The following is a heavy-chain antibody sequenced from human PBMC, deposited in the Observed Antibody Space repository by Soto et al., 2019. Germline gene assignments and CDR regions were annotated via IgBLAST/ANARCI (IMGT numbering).Heavy chain of an antibody. CDR2: IYYSGST. D-gene: IGHD3-22*01. CDR3: ARVRRGVVVVITHGGYFEY. V-gene: IGHV4-31*03. Sequence: SETLSLTCTVSGGSISSGGYYWSWIRQHPGKGLEWIGYIYYSGSTYYNPSLKSRVTISVDTSKNQFYLKLSSVTAADTAVYYCARVRRGVVVVITHGGYFEYWGQGTLVTVSS. J-gene: IGHJ4*02. CDR1: GGSISSGGYY.